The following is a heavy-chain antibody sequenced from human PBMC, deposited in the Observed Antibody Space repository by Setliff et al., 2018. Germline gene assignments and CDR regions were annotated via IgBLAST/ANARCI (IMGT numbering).Heavy chain of an antibody. CDR3: ARTYCSDTSCYDYYYYMDV. D-gene: IGHD2-2*01. CDR1: GVTFSRHA. CDR2: MSNDGSDK. J-gene: IGHJ6*03. Sequence: GESLKISCAASGVTFSRHAMHWVRQAPGRWLEWVAVMSNDGSDKNYADSVKGRFTISRDNSKNTLYLQMNSLRAEDTAVYYCARTYCSDTSCYDYYYYMDVWGKGTTVTVSS. V-gene: IGHV3-30*01.